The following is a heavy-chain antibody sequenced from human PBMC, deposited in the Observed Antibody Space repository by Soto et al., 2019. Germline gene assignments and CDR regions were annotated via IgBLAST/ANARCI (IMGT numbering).Heavy chain of an antibody. CDR1: GFTFSSYG. CDR3: AKDRTGTDYYYYYGMDV. V-gene: IGHV3-30*18. D-gene: IGHD1-1*01. J-gene: IGHJ6*02. CDR2: ISYDGSNK. Sequence: GGPLRHSSAASGFTFSSYGMHWVRQAPGKGLEWVAVISYDGSNKYYADSVKGRFTISRDNSKNTLYLQMNSLRAEDTAVYYCAKDRTGTDYYYYYGMDVWGQGTTVTVSS.